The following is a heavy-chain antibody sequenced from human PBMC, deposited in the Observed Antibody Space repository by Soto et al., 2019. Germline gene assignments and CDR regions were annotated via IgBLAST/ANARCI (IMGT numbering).Heavy chain of an antibody. V-gene: IGHV2-5*02. CDR2: IYWDDDK. J-gene: IGHJ4*02. Sequence: QITLKESGPTLVKPTQTLTLTCTFSGFSLSSTRMAVGWIRQPPGKALEWLALIYWDDDKRYSPFLKSRLTITKDPSKNQVVLTMSHMAPVDTARYYCAHIVVAGLGYYFDYWGQGTLVTVSS. CDR3: AHIVVAGLGYYFDY. CDR1: GFSLSSTRMA. D-gene: IGHD6-19*01.